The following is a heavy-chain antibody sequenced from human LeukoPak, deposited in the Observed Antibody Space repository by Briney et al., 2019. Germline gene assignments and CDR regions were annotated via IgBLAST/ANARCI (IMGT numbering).Heavy chain of an antibody. CDR3: HPPY. CDR1: GLTFSGYS. Sequence: GGSLRLSCAASGLTFSGYSMHWVRQAPGKGLEWVVYISYDGRNDYHADSVKGRFTISRDNSKNTLFLQLHSLRPEDTAVYYTHPPYWGQGTLVTVSS. V-gene: IGHV3-30*04. CDR2: ISYDGRND. J-gene: IGHJ4*02.